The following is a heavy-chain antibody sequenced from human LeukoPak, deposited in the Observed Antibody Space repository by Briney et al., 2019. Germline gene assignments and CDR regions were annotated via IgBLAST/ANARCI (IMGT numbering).Heavy chain of an antibody. CDR2: FDPEDGET. V-gene: IGHV1-24*01. CDR3: ARSLRYFDWLLPPVHY. CDR1: GHALKELS. D-gene: IGHD3-9*01. Sequence: ASVKVSCKVSGHALKELSIHWVRQTPGKGLEWMGGFDPEDGETIYAQKFQGRLSMPEDTSTDTSYMYLTRLTSDDTAVYYCARSLRYFDWLLPPVHYWGQGTLVTVSS. J-gene: IGHJ4*02.